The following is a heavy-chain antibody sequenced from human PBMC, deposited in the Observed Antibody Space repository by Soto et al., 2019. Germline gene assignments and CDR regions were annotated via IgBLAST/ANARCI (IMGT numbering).Heavy chain of an antibody. J-gene: IGHJ4*02. CDR3: AKNRELYYDGSRAHDS. CDR2: ISSGGRTR. V-gene: IGHV3-48*03. Sequence: QTGGSLRLSCAASGFTFSNYEMNWVRQAPGKGLEWVSYISSGGRTRYYADSVKGRFTISRDNAKNSLYLQMNSLRAEDAAIYYCAKNRELYYDGSRAHDSWGQGTLVTVSS. D-gene: IGHD3-16*01. CDR1: GFTFSNYE.